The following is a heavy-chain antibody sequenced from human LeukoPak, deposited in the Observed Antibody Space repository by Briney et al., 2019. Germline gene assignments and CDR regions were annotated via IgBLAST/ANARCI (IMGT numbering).Heavy chain of an antibody. CDR3: ARVNYYDRSGYYRVYFAY. CDR1: GFTFSNHG. Sequence: GGSLRLSCAASGFTFSNHGMHWVRQAPGKGLEWVANIKEDGSEKDYVDSVKGRFTISRDNAKNSMYLQMNSLRAEDTAVYYCARVNYYDRSGYYRVYFAYWGQGTLVTVSS. CDR2: IKEDGSEK. V-gene: IGHV3-7*05. D-gene: IGHD3-22*01. J-gene: IGHJ4*02.